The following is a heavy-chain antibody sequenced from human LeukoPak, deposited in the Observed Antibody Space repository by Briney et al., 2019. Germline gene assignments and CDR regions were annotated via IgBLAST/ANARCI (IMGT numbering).Heavy chain of an antibody. V-gene: IGHV4-39*01. J-gene: IGHJ3*02. CDR3: ARRSFTVLSHLDAFDI. Sequence: PSETLSLTCTVSGDSISSNHYYWGWIRQPPGKGLEWIGTIFYTGSTNYNPSLKSRVTISVDTSNNQFSLKLTSVTAADTAVFYCARRSFTVLSHLDAFDIWGQGTLVTVSS. CDR1: GDSISSNHYY. CDR2: IFYTGST. D-gene: IGHD2/OR15-2a*01.